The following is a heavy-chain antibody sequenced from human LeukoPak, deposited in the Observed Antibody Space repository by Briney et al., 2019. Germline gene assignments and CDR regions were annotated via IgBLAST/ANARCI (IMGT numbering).Heavy chain of an antibody. V-gene: IGHV1-69*05. D-gene: IGHD2-15*01. CDR1: GGTFSSYA. CDR3: ARGHSDMGFAFDC. J-gene: IGHJ4*02. CDR2: IIPVFGTA. Sequence: SVKVSCKASGGTFSSYAISWVRQAPGQGLEWMGGIIPVFGTANYAQKFQGRVTITTDESTSTAYMELSSLRSEDTAVYYCARGHSDMGFAFDCWGQGTLVTVSS.